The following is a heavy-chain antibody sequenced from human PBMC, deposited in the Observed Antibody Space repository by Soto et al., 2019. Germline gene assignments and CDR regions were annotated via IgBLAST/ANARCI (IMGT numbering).Heavy chain of an antibody. CDR1: GASMSEYF. CDR3: ARDGYDGSGSPYPAF. D-gene: IGHD3-10*01. V-gene: IGHV4-59*01. Sequence: SETLSLTCTVSGASMSEYFWSWIRQSPGKVLEWIGYIYYLVSTDYNPSLKSRVTISVDTSKRQFSLRLTSVTAADTAVYYCARDGYDGSGSPYPAFWGPGTQVTVSS. J-gene: IGHJ4*02. CDR2: IYYLVST.